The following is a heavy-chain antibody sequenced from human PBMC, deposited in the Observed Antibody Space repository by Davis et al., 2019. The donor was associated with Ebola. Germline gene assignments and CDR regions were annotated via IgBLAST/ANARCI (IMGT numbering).Heavy chain of an antibody. CDR3: TTPGGQDSGYDVFDI. J-gene: IGHJ3*02. V-gene: IGHV1-46*03. CDR1: RYTFSNYY. CDR2: INPNDGRT. Sequence: SVKVSCKASRYTFSNYYMHWLRQALGQGLVWMGMINPNDGRTIYAQKFHGRVTVTRDTSTTTVYMDLSSLRSEDTALYYCTTPGGQDSGYDVFDIWGQGTMVTVSS. D-gene: IGHD5-12*01.